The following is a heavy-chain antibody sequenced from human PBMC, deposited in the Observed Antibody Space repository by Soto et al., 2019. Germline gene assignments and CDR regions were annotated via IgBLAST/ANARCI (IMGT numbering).Heavy chain of an antibody. J-gene: IGHJ3*02. Sequence: PSETLSLTCTVSGGSISSYYWSWIRQPPGKGLEWIGYIYYSGSTNYNPSLKSRVTISVDTSKNQFSLKLSSLTAADTAVYYCARAPPRIAAAGRLDAFDIWGQGTMATVSS. V-gene: IGHV4-59*01. CDR1: GGSISSYY. CDR3: ARAPPRIAAAGRLDAFDI. CDR2: IYYSGST. D-gene: IGHD6-13*01.